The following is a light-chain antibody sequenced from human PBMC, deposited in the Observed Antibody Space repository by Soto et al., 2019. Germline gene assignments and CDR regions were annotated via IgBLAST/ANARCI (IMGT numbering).Light chain of an antibody. CDR1: QASSSW. CDR2: DVS. Sequence: DIQMTQSPATVFTSVTERFTITGLVCQASSSWLAWYQQKPVKAPKFLIYDVSTLESGVPSRFSGGGSGTEFTLTISSLQPEDFATYYCQQYDSYPLTFGGGTKVDIK. J-gene: IGKJ4*01. V-gene: IGKV1-5*01. CDR3: QQYDSYPLT.